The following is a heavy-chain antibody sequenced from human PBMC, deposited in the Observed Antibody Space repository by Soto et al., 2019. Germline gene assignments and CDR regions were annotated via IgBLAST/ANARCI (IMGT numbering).Heavy chain of an antibody. V-gene: IGHV1-18*01. CDR2: ISAYNGST. CDR1: GYTFTSYG. Sequence: ASVKVSCKASGYTFTSYGISWVRQAPGQGLEWMGWISAYNGSTNYAQKLQGRVTMTTDTSTSTAYMELRSLRSDDTAVYYCARDRATYYDFWSGYSYYYYGMDVWGQGTTVTVSS. J-gene: IGHJ6*02. D-gene: IGHD3-3*01. CDR3: ARDRATYYDFWSGYSYYYYGMDV.